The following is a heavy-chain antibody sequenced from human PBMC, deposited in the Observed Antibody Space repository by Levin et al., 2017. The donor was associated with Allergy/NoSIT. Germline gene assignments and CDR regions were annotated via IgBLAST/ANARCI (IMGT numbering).Heavy chain of an antibody. D-gene: IGHD2-15*01. CDR1: GFTFSSCS. CDR3: ARDPCSTRGGSCYGGVFDY. V-gene: IGHV3-21*01. CDR2: ISSSSSYI. J-gene: IGHJ4*02. Sequence: GGSLRLSCAASGFTFSSCSMNWVRQAPGKGLEWVSSISSSSSYIYSADSVKGRFTISRDNAKNSLYLQMNSLRAEDTAVYYCARDPCSTRGGSCYGGVFDYWGQGTLVTVSS.